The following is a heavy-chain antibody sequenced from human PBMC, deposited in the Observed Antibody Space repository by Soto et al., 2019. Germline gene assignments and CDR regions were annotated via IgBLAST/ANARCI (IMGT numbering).Heavy chain of an antibody. D-gene: IGHD4-17*01. CDR2: INHSGST. Sequence: SETLSLTCAVYGGSFSGYYWSWIRQPPGKGLEWIGEINHSGSTNYNPSLKSRVTISVDTSKHQFSLKLSSATAADTAVYYCAREDYGDYGYDYWGQGTLVTVSS. J-gene: IGHJ4*02. CDR1: GGSFSGYY. CDR3: AREDYGDYGYDY. V-gene: IGHV4-34*01.